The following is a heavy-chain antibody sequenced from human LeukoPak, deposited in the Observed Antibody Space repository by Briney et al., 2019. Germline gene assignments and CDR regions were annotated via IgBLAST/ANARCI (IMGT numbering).Heavy chain of an antibody. CDR3: ARGATVGRYYYGMDV. Sequence: SETLSLTCTVSGGSINSYYWSWIRQPPGKGLGGIGYIYYSGNTNYNPSLKSRVTISVDPSKNQFSLKLSSVTAADTAVYYCARGATVGRYYYGMDVWGQGTTVTVSS. CDR1: GGSINSYY. D-gene: IGHD4-17*01. V-gene: IGHV4-59*01. CDR2: IYYSGNT. J-gene: IGHJ6*02.